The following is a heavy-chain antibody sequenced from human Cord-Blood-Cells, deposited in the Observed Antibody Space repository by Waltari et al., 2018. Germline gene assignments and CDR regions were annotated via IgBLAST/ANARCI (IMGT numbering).Heavy chain of an antibody. CDR3: ARDRLGYCSSTSCYYFDY. D-gene: IGHD2-2*01. CDR1: GGTFSSYG. J-gene: IGHJ4*02. V-gene: IGHV1-69*01. CDR2: IIPIFGTA. Sequence: QVQLVQSGAEVQKPGSSVKVSCKASGGTFSSYGIRWVRQAPGQGLEWMGGIIPIFGTANYAQKFQGRVTITADESTSTAYMELSSLRSEDTAVYYCARDRLGYCSSTSCYYFDYWGQGTLVTVSS.